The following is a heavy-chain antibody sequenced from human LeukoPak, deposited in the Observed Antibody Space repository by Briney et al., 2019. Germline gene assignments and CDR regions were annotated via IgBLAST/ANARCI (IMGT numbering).Heavy chain of an antibody. J-gene: IGHJ4*02. D-gene: IGHD3-22*01. CDR3: ARGGPSRGYYYALDY. CDR1: GYTFTGYY. Sequence: GASVKVSCKASGYTFTGYYMHWVRQAPGQGLEWMGWINPNSGGTNYAQKFQGRVTMTRDTSISTAYMELSRLRSDDTAVYYCARGGPSRGYYYALDYWGQGTLVTVSS. V-gene: IGHV1-2*02. CDR2: INPNSGGT.